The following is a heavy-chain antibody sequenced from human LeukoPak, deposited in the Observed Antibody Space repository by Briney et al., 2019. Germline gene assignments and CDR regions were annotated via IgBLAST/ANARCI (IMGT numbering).Heavy chain of an antibody. CDR3: ARDKFGSAGI. CDR2: IYYSGST. V-gene: IGHV4-39*07. CDR1: GGSISSSSYY. Sequence: PSETLSLTCTVSGGSISSSSYYWGWIRQPPGKGLEWIGSIYYSGSTYYNPSLKSRVTISVDTSKNQFSLKLSSVTAADTAVYYCARDKFGSAGIWGQGTLVTVSS. D-gene: IGHD1-14*01. J-gene: IGHJ4*02.